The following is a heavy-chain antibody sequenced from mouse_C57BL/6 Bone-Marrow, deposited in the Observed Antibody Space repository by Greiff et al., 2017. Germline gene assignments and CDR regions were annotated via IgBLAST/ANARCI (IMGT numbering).Heavy chain of an antibody. CDR3: AGYGSSSFAY. V-gene: IGHV5-4*01. CDR2: ISDGGSYP. J-gene: IGHJ3*01. CDR1: GFTFSSYD. Sequence: DVHLVESGGGLVKPGGSLKLSCAASGFTFSSYDMSWVRQTPEKRLEWVATISDGGSYPYYPDNVKGRFTISRDDTKNNLYLRMSHLKSEDTAMYDCAGYGSSSFAYWGQGTLVTGSA. D-gene: IGHD1-1*01.